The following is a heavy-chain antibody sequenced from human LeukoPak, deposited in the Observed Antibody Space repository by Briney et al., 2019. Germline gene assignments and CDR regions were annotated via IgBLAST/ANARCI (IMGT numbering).Heavy chain of an antibody. Sequence: SETLSLTCTVSGGSISSYYWSWIRQPPGKGLEWIGYIYYSGSTNYNPSLKSRVTISVDTSKNQFSLKLSSVTAADTAVYYCARSEERDGRWLQSIYYYYYGMDVWGQGTTVTVSS. J-gene: IGHJ6*02. CDR2: IYYSGST. CDR1: GGSISSYY. D-gene: IGHD5-24*01. CDR3: ARSEERDGRWLQSIYYYYYGMDV. V-gene: IGHV4-59*01.